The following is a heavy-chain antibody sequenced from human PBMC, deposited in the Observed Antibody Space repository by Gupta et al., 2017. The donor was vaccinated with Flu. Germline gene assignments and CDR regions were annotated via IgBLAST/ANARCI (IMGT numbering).Heavy chain of an antibody. J-gene: IGHJ6*04. CDR3: ARDGVGFMDV. Sequence: EVQLVESGGGLVKPGGSLRLSCAVSGVTFSGHSMNWARQAPGKGLEWVSSISSSGTYMSYAESVKGRFTISRDNAKNSLYLQMDSLRAEDTAVYYCARDGVGFMDVWGRGTTVTVS. V-gene: IGHV3-21*01. CDR1: GVTFSGHS. CDR2: ISSSGTYM. D-gene: IGHD3-10*01.